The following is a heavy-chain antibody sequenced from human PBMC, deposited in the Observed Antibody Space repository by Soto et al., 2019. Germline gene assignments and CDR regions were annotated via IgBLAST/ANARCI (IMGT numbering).Heavy chain of an antibody. Sequence: SVKVSCKASGGTFSSYTISWVRQAPGQGLERMGRIIPILGIANYAQKFQGRVTITADKSTSTAYMELSSLRSEDTAVYYCARSMITFGGVIVDDWYFDLWGRGTLVTVSS. CDR2: IIPILGIA. J-gene: IGHJ2*01. V-gene: IGHV1-69*02. CDR1: GGTFSSYT. CDR3: ARSMITFGGVIVDDWYFDL. D-gene: IGHD3-16*02.